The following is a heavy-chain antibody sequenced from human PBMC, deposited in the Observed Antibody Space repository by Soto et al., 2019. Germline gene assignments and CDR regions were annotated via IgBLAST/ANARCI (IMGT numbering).Heavy chain of an antibody. CDR3: AKGRDGYDY. J-gene: IGHJ4*02. D-gene: IGHD5-12*01. CDR2: IYYSGST. V-gene: IGHV4-59*01. CDR1: GGTISRYY. Sequence: SETLSLTCTVSGGTISRYYWRWIRQPPGKGLEWIGYIYYSGSTNYNPSLRSRVTISVDTSKNQFSLKLSSVTAADTAVYYCAKGRDGYDYWGQGTLVTVSS.